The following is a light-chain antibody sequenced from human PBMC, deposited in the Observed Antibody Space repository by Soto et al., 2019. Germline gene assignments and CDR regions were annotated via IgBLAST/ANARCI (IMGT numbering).Light chain of an antibody. Sequence: IQLTQFPSTLSGSVGDRVTITCRASQTISRCLAWYQQKPGKAPKLLIYKASTLASGVPSRFSGSGSGTEFTLTISSLQPDDFATYYCQHYNSYSGAFGQGTKVDIK. J-gene: IGKJ1*01. CDR3: QHYNSYSGA. V-gene: IGKV1-5*03. CDR2: KAS. CDR1: QTISRC.